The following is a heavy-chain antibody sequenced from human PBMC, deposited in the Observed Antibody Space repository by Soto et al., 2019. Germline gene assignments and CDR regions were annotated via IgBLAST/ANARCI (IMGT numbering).Heavy chain of an antibody. V-gene: IGHV1-69*13. J-gene: IGHJ6*02. CDR2: IIPIFGTA. CDR3: ARHRVVVPAARYYYYYYGMDV. CDR1: GGTFSSYA. Sequence: SVNVSCKASGGTFSSYAISWVRQAPGQGLEWMGGIIPIFGTANYAQKFQGRVTITADESTSTAYMELSSLRSEDTAVYYCARHRVVVPAARYYYYYYGMDVWGQGTTVTVSS. D-gene: IGHD2-2*01.